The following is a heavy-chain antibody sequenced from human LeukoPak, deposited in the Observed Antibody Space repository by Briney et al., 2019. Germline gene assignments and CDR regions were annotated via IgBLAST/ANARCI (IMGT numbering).Heavy chain of an antibody. J-gene: IGHJ3*02. CDR2: ISAGGGDT. Sequence: GGSLRLSCAASGFIFSNYAMSWVRQAPGKGPEWVSTISAGGGDTDYADSVKGRFTISRDNSKNTLHLQVNSLRAEDTAVYYCAKGNQRAYDAFDIWGQGTMVTVSS. CDR3: AKGNQRAYDAFDI. D-gene: IGHD1-14*01. V-gene: IGHV3-23*01. CDR1: GFIFSNYA.